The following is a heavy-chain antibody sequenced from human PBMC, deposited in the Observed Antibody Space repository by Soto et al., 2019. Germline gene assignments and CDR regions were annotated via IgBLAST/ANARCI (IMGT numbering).Heavy chain of an antibody. D-gene: IGHD3-3*01. CDR3: PRPSDFRSGSGSRYFGLEL. CDR2: IYPGDSDT. J-gene: IGHJ6*02. V-gene: IGHV5-51*07. Sequence: SLKISCKGTGYGFTSYWIVWVHQMPGKGMEWMWIIYPGDSDTRYSPSFQGQVTISADKSISTAYLQWSSLKASDTAMYSCPRPSDFRSGSGSRYFGLELCGQGSRVTV. CDR1: GYGFTSYW.